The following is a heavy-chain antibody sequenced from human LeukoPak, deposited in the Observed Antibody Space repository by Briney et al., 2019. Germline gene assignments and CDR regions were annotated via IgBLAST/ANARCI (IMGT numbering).Heavy chain of an antibody. CDR1: GFTFSSYA. CDR2: ITASGGNT. J-gene: IGHJ4*02. D-gene: IGHD5-18*01. V-gene: IGHV3-23*01. CDR3: AKGNGYSYGRYYFDY. Sequence: GGXXXXSCAXSGFTFSSYAXGWVRQAPGKGLXWVSAITASGGNTYYADSVKGRFTISRDNSKNTLYLQVNSLRAEDTAVYYCAKGNGYSYGRYYFDYWGQGTLVTVSS.